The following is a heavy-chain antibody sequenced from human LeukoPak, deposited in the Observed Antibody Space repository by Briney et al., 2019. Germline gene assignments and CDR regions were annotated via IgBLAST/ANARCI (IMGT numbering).Heavy chain of an antibody. CDR2: ISSSSSYI. V-gene: IGHV3-21*01. CDR1: GFSFSSYS. D-gene: IGHD1-26*01. CDR3: ARDLTGSYYFDY. J-gene: IGHJ4*02. Sequence: GGSLRLSCAASGFSFSSYSMNWVRQAPGKGLEWVSYISSSSSYIYYADSVKGRFTISRDNAKKSLYLQMNSLRAEDTAVYYCARDLTGSYYFDYWGQGTLVTVSS.